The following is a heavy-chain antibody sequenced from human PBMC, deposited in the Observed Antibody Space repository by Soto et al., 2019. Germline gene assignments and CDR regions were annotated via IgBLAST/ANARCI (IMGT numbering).Heavy chain of an antibody. V-gene: IGHV4-39*07. D-gene: IGHD2-2*01. J-gene: IGHJ4*02. Sequence: PSETLSLTCTVSGGSISSRTYYWGWIRQPPGKGLEWIGSIYYSGSTYYNSSLKSRVTISVDTSKNQFFLRLSSVTAADTAVYYCARVSSAALGVVVDYWGQGTLVTVSS. CDR2: IYYSGST. CDR1: GGSISSRTYY. CDR3: ARVSSAALGVVVDY.